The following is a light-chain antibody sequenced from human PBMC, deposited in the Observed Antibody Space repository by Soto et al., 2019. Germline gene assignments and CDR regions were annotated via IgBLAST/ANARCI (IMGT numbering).Light chain of an antibody. CDR3: QQYGSSPPYT. V-gene: IGKV3-20*01. CDR2: GAS. J-gene: IGKJ2*01. Sequence: VLTQSPGTLSLSRGERATLSCRASQSVSSSYLAWYQQKPGQAPRLLIYGASSRATGIPDRFSGSGSGTDFTLTISRLEPEDFAVYYCQQYGSSPPYTFGQGTKVDIK. CDR1: QSVSSSY.